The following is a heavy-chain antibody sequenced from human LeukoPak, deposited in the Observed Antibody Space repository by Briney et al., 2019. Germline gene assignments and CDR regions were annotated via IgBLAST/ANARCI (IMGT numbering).Heavy chain of an antibody. D-gene: IGHD3-16*02. CDR3: VRGASLAYYMDV. CDR1: GFTFNSYW. V-gene: IGHV3-74*01. Sequence: PGGSLRFSCAASGFTFNSYWIHWVRQAPGKGLVWVSRINTDGSRTNYADSVKGRFAISRDDAKNTVHLQMYSLGAEDSAVYYCVRGASLAYYMDVWGKGTTVTVSS. CDR2: INTDGSRT. J-gene: IGHJ6*03.